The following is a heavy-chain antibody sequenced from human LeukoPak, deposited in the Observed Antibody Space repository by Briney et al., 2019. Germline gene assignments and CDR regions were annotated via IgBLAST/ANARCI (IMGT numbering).Heavy chain of an antibody. Sequence: GSLRLSCSASGFTFSRNSMNWVRQAPGKGLEWVSYISSSSSTIYYADSVKGRFTISRDNAKNSLYLQMNSLRAEDTAVYYCARIPPYGDWAYFDYWGQGTLVTVSS. V-gene: IGHV3-48*04. CDR1: GFTFSRNS. D-gene: IGHD4-17*01. CDR2: ISSSSSTI. CDR3: ARIPPYGDWAYFDY. J-gene: IGHJ4*02.